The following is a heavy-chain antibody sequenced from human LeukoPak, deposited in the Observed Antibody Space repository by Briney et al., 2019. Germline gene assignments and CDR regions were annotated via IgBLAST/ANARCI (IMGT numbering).Heavy chain of an antibody. Sequence: GGSLRLSCAASGFIFSDSYMSWIRQAPGKGLEWVSYISSSSSTIYYADSVKGRFTISRDNAKNSLYLQMNSLRAEDTAVYYCARDTGGFDYWGQGTLVTVSS. V-gene: IGHV3-11*04. CDR3: ARDTGGFDY. CDR2: ISSSSSTI. J-gene: IGHJ4*02. CDR1: GFIFSDSY.